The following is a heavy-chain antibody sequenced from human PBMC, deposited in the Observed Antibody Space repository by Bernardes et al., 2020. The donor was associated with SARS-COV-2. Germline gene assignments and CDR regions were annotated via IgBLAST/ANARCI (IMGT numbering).Heavy chain of an antibody. Sequence: SLRLSGAASGFTFSSYAMDWVRQAPGKGLEWVAVISYDGSNKNYADSVKGRFTISRDNSKNTLYLQLNSLRDEDTAVYYCARDRAVGGAGNFDCWGQGTLVTVSS. CDR2: ISYDGSNK. CDR3: ARDRAVGGAGNFDC. V-gene: IGHV3-30-3*01. D-gene: IGHD6-19*01. J-gene: IGHJ4*02. CDR1: GFTFSSYA.